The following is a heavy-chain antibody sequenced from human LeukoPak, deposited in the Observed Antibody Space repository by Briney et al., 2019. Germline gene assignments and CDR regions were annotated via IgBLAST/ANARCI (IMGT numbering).Heavy chain of an antibody. V-gene: IGHV3-21*01. D-gene: IGHD5-24*01. Sequence: GGSLRLSCAASGFTFSSYIMNWVRQAPGKGLEWVSSISSSSSYIYYADSVKGRFTISRDNAKNSLYLQVNSLRAEDTAVYYCARGEKATPNWFDPWGQGTLVTVSS. CDR1: GFTFSSYI. CDR3: ARGEKATPNWFDP. CDR2: ISSSSSYI. J-gene: IGHJ5*02.